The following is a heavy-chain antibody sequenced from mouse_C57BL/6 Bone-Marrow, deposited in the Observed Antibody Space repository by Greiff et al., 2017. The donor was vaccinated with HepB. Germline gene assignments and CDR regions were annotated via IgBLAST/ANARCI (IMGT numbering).Heavy chain of an antibody. CDR3: ASQHYGSSPYWYFDV. V-gene: IGHV1-19*01. Sequence: EVQLQQSGPVLVKPGASVKMSCKASGYTFTDYYMNWVKQSHGKSLEWIGVINPYNGGTSYNQKFKGKATLTVDKSSSTAYMELNSLTSEDSAVYYCASQHYGSSPYWYFDVWGTGTTVTVSS. D-gene: IGHD1-1*01. CDR2: INPYNGGT. CDR1: GYTFTDYY. J-gene: IGHJ1*03.